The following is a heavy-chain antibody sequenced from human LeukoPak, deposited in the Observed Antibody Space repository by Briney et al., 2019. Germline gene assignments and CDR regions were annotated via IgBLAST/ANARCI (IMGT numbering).Heavy chain of an antibody. V-gene: IGHV4-59*06. CDR1: GGSISSYY. J-gene: IGHJ4*02. Sequence: SETLSLTCTVSGGSISSYYWSWIRQHPGKGLEWIGYIYYSGSTYYNPSLKSRVTISVDTSKNQFSLKLSSVTAADTAVYYCARGSFSPPYYFDYWGQGTLVTVSS. CDR2: IYYSGST. CDR3: ARGSFSPPYYFDY.